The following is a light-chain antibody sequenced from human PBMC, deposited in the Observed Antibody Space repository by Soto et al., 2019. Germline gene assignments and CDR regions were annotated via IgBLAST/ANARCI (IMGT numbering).Light chain of an antibody. CDR2: DNT. CDR1: SSNIGAGSD. V-gene: IGLV1-40*01. Sequence: QPVLTQPPSVSGAPGQRVTISCTGSSSNIGAGSDVHWYQQLPGTAPKLLIFDNTNRPSGVPDRFSGSKSGTSASLAITGLQAEDEADYYCQSYDTSLSGSIVFGAGTKLTVL. J-gene: IGLJ1*01. CDR3: QSYDTSLSGSIV.